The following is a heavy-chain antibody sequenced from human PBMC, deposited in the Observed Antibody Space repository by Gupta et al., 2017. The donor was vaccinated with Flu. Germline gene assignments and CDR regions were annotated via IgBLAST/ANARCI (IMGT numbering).Heavy chain of an antibody. CDR1: GFTFGDYA. V-gene: IGHV3-49*03. CDR2: IRSKAYGGTT. D-gene: IGHD2-2*01. J-gene: IGHJ6*02. CDR3: TRVRYIVSGVVPAAYYYYYGMDV. Sequence: EVQLVESGGGLVQPGRSLRLSCTASGFTFGDYAMSWFRQAPGKGLEWVGFIRSKAYGGTTEYAASVKGRFTISRDDSKSIAYLQMNSLKTEDTAVYYCTRVRYIVSGVVPAAYYYYYGMDVWGQGTTVTVSS.